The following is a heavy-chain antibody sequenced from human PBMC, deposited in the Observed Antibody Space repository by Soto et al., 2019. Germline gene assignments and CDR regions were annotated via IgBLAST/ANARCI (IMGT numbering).Heavy chain of an antibody. Sequence: ASVKVSCKASGGTFSSYTISRVRQAPGQGLEWMGRIIPILGIANYAQKFQGRVTITADKSTSTAYMELSSLRSEDTAVYYCARVYCSGGSCSDAFDIWGQGTMVTVSS. D-gene: IGHD2-15*01. J-gene: IGHJ3*02. CDR2: IIPILGIA. V-gene: IGHV1-69*02. CDR1: GGTFSSYT. CDR3: ARVYCSGGSCSDAFDI.